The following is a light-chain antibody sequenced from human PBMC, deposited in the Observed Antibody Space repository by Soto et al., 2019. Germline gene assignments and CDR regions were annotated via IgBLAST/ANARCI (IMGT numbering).Light chain of an antibody. CDR1: SSNIGAGYD. CDR3: NSYTSNNTYV. CDR2: GNN. J-gene: IGLJ1*01. Sequence: QSVLTQPPSVSGAPGQTITISCTGSSSNIGAGYDVHWYQQLPGRAPKLLIYGNNNRPSGVPDRFSGSKSGNTASLTISGLRAEGEADYYCNSYTSNNTYVFGTGTKVTV. V-gene: IGLV1-40*01.